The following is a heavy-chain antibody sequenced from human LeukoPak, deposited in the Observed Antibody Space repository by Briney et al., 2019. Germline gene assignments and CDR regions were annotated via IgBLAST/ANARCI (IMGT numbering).Heavy chain of an antibody. J-gene: IGHJ4*02. V-gene: IGHV1-46*01. CDR2: INPSGGST. Sequence: ASVKVSCKASGYTFTSYYMHWVRQAPGQGLEWMGIINPSGGSTSYAQKFQGRVTMTRDTSTSTVYMELSSLRSEDTAVYYCAREIYCSGGSCYTTLDYWGQGTLVTVSS. D-gene: IGHD2-15*01. CDR3: AREIYCSGGSCYTTLDY. CDR1: GYTFTSYY.